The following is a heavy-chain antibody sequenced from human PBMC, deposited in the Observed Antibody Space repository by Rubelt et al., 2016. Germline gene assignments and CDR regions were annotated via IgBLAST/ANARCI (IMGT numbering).Heavy chain of an antibody. Sequence: GGSLRLSCAASGFTFSNAWMTWVRQAPGKGLEWVGRIKRKSDVGTTDYAAPVKGRFTISRDDSKNTLYLEMNSLKTEDTAVYYCTTVTDDYGSYYWGQGTQVTVSS. V-gene: IGHV3-15*01. D-gene: IGHD4-17*01. CDR1: GFTFSNAW. J-gene: IGHJ4*02. CDR3: TTVTDDYGSYY. CDR2: IKRKSDVGTT.